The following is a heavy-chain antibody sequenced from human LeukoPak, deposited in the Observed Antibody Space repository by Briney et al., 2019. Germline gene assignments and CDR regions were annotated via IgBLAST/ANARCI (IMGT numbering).Heavy chain of an antibody. CDR3: ARERWLLLRTPSYFDY. V-gene: IGHV4-30-2*01. J-gene: IGHJ4*02. CDR1: GGSISSGGYS. CDR2: IYHSGST. Sequence: SETLSLTCAVSGGSISSGGYSWSWIRQPPGKGLEWIGYIYHSGSTNYNPSLKSRVTISVDTSKNQFSLKLSSVTAADTAVYYCARERWLLLRTPSYFDYWGQGTLVTVSS. D-gene: IGHD3-22*01.